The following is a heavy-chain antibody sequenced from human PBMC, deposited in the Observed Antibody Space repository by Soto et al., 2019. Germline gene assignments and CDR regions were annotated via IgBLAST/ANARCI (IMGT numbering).Heavy chain of an antibody. V-gene: IGHV3-30*04. Sequence: GGSLRLSCAVSGFIFKNYALNWVRQAPGKGLEWVASITRDGYNKYYADSVKGRYTISRDNSKNTLSLQMTALRVEDSSVYYCTKSSGGSSSVGMDYWGPGTLVTVSS. D-gene: IGHD6-6*01. CDR2: ITRDGYNK. CDR1: GFIFKNYA. CDR3: TKSSGGSSSVGMDY. J-gene: IGHJ4*02.